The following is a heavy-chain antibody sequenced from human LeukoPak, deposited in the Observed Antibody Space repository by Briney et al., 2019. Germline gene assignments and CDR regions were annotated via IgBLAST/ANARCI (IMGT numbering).Heavy chain of an antibody. Sequence: PGGSPRLSCAASRFTFSSYAMTWVRQAPGKGLEWVSSISDSGGRTYYADSVKGRFTISRDNSKTMLHLQMNSLTAEATAVYYCAKDAVVVPAAKEYWGQGTLVTVSS. J-gene: IGHJ4*02. CDR2: ISDSGGRT. V-gene: IGHV3-23*01. CDR1: RFTFSSYA. D-gene: IGHD2-2*01. CDR3: AKDAVVVPAAKEY.